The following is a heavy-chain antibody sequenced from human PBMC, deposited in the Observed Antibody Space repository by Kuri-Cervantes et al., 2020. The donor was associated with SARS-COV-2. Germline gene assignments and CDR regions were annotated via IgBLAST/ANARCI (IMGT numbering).Heavy chain of an antibody. V-gene: IGHV3-48*02. CDR1: GFTFSSYS. CDR3: AREGYYDSSGYFDY. D-gene: IGHD3-22*01. J-gene: IGHJ4*02. Sequence: GESLKISCAASGFTFSSYSMNWVRQASGKGLEWVSSISSSSSTIYYADSVKGRFTISRDNAKNSLYLQMNSLRDEDTAVYYCAREGYYDSSGYFDYWGQGTLVTVSS. CDR2: ISSSSSTI.